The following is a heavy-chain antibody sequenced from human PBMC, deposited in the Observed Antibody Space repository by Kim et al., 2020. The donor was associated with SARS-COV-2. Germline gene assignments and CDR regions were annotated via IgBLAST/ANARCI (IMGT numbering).Heavy chain of an antibody. D-gene: IGHD3-10*01. Sequence: VKGRFTISRDNAKNILYLHMNSLRAEDTAVYYCARGDYGSADYREGDRLDIWGQGTVVTVSS. J-gene: IGHJ3*02. CDR3: ARGDYGSADYREGDRLDI. V-gene: IGHV3-30*07.